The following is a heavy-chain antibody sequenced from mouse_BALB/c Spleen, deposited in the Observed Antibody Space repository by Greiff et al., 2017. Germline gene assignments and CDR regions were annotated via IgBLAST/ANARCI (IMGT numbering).Heavy chain of an antibody. V-gene: IGHV1-82*01. CDR2: IYPGDGDT. J-gene: IGHJ3*01. D-gene: IGHD1-1*01. CDR3: ARWDYYGSSYGFAY. CDR1: GYAFSSSW. Sequence: VKVVESGPELVKPGASVKISCKASGYAFSSSWMNWVKQRPGQGLEWIGRIYPGDGDTNYNGKFKGKATLTADKSSSTAYMQLSSLTSVDSAVYFCARWDYYGSSYGFAYWGQGTLVTVSA.